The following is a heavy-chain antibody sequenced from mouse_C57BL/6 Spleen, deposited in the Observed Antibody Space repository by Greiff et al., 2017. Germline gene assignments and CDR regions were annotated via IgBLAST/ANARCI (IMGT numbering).Heavy chain of an antibody. V-gene: IGHV14-4*01. Sequence: EVQLQESGAELVRPGASVKLSCTASGFNIKDDYMHWVKQRPEQGLEWIGWIDPENGDTEYASKFQGKATITADTSSNTAYLQLSSLTSEDTAVYYCTTGPYGPSGSWFAYWGQGTLVTVSA. J-gene: IGHJ3*01. D-gene: IGHD1-1*02. CDR1: GFNIKDDY. CDR2: IDPENGDT. CDR3: TTGPYGPSGSWFAY.